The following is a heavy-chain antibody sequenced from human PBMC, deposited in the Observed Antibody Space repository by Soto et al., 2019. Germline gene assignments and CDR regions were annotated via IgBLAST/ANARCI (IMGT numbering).Heavy chain of an antibody. Sequence: GASVKVSCKTSGYTFSSFGVSWVRQAPGQGLEWMGWISGYNGKTQYAQTLQGRATMTADTSTSTVYMELRGLRSDDTAVYFCARDKMIDDYGLGTYDYWGQGTTVTVSS. CDR1: GYTFSSFG. D-gene: IGHD3-10*01. J-gene: IGHJ4*02. CDR3: ARDKMIDDYGLGTYDY. V-gene: IGHV1-18*04. CDR2: ISGYNGKT.